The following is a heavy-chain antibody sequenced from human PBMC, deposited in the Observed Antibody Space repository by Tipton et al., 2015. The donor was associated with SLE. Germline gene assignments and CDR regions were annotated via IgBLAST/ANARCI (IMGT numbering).Heavy chain of an antibody. Sequence: QLVQSGPEVKKPGASVKVSCKASGYTFSSYGISWVRQAPGQGLEWMGWISAYNGKINYAQKFQGRVTMTTDTSTSTAYMELRSLRSDDTAVYYCARDYVWGSYRFYYYGMDVWGQGTTVTVSS. D-gene: IGHD3-16*02. V-gene: IGHV1-18*01. CDR1: GYTFSSYG. CDR3: ARDYVWGSYRFYYYGMDV. CDR2: ISAYNGKI. J-gene: IGHJ6*02.